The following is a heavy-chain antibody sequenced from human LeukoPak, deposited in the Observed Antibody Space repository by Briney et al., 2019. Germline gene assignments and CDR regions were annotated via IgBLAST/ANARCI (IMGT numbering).Heavy chain of an antibody. CDR3: ARRAGECSHPYDY. D-gene: IGHD3-10*02. Sequence: GGSLRLSCTVSGFTVSINSMSWVRQAPGKGLEWVSFIYSGGNTHYSDSVKGRFTISRDNSKNTLYLQMNSLRAEDTAVYYCARRAGECSHPYDYWAQGTLVTVSS. V-gene: IGHV3-53*01. CDR2: IYSGGNT. CDR1: GFTVSINS. J-gene: IGHJ4*02.